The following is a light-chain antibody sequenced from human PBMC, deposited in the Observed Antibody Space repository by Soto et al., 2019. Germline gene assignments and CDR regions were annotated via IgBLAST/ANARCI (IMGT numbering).Light chain of an antibody. CDR3: TSYAGSSITVV. V-gene: IGLV2-8*01. J-gene: IGLJ2*01. Sequence: QSALTQPPSASGSPGQSVTISCTGASIDVGGYNFVSWYQQHPGKAPKLMLYEVTKRPSGVPDRFSGSKSGNTASLTVSGLQAEDEADYYCTSYAGSSITVVFGGGTKLTVL. CDR1: SIDVGGYNF. CDR2: EVT.